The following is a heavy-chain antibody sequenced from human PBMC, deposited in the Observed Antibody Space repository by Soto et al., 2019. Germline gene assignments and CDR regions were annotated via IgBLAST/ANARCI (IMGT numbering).Heavy chain of an antibody. CDR2: IHHSGST. J-gene: IGHJ6*02. Sequence: SETLSLTCTFSGFSIISYYWSWIRQPPGKGLEWIGYIHHSGSTKYNPSLKSRVTISVDTSKNQFSLKLSSVTASDTAVYYCARQDSSSWYWVYGMDVWGQGTTVTVSS. CDR1: GFSIISYY. CDR3: ARQDSSSWYWVYGMDV. V-gene: IGHV4-59*08. D-gene: IGHD6-13*01.